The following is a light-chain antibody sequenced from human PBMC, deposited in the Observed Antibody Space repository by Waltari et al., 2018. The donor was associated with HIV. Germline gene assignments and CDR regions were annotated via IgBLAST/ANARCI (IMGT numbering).Light chain of an antibody. CDR1: SGHSSYA. V-gene: IGLV4-69*01. J-gene: IGLJ3*02. CDR3: QTWGTGIQV. CDR2: LNSDGSH. Sequence: HLVLTQSPSASASLGASVRLTCTLSSGHSSYAIAWHQQQPETGPRFLMKLNSDGSHNKGDGLPDRCSGSSSGAGRYLTITSLQSDDEADYYRQTWGTGIQVFGGGTKLTVL.